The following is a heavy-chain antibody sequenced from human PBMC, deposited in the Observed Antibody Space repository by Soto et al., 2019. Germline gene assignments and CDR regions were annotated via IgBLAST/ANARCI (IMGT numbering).Heavy chain of an antibody. Sequence: ASVKVSCKASGYTFTSYGISWVRRAPGQGLEWMGWISAYNGNTNYAQKLQGRVTMTTDTSTSTAYMELRSLRSDDTAVYYCARAAAAGKLGWFDPWGQGTLVTVSS. CDR1: GYTFTSYG. CDR2: ISAYNGNT. V-gene: IGHV1-18*01. CDR3: ARAAAAGKLGWFDP. D-gene: IGHD6-13*01. J-gene: IGHJ5*02.